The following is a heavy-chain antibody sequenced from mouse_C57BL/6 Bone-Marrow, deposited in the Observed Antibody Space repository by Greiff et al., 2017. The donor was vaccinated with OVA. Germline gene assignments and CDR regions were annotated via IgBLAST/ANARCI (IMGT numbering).Heavy chain of an antibody. CDR2: IDPANGNP. V-gene: IGHV14-3*01. CDR3: AGECDSSGYYFDY. J-gene: IGHJ2*01. Sequence: VQLQQSVAELVRPGASVKLSCTASGFNIKNTYMHWVKQRPEQGLEWIGRIDPANGNPKYAPKFQGKATITAETSSNTAYLQLSSLTSEDTAVYYCAGECDSSGYYFDYGGQGTTLTVSS. D-gene: IGHD3-2*02. CDR1: GFNIKNTY.